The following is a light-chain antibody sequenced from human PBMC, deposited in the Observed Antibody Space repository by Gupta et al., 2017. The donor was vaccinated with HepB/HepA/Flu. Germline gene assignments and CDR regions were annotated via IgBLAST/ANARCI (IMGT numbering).Light chain of an antibody. Sequence: QTVVTQQPSLTVSPGGTATLTCASSTGAVTSGYDPNWFQQRPGQAPKSLIYNTNKKHSWTPARFSGSLLGGKAALTLSSVQPEDEADYYCLLYYDGSKCGVFGGGTKLTVL. V-gene: IGLV7-43*01. J-gene: IGLJ3*02. CDR2: NTN. CDR1: TGAVTSGYD. CDR3: LLYYDGSKCGV.